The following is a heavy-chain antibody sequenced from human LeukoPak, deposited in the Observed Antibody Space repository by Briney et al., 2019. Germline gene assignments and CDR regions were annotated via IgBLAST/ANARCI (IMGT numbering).Heavy chain of an antibody. CDR1: GFMFIGYG. J-gene: IGHJ3*02. CDR3: ASDDALET. CDR2: IRFDGRYE. Sequence: GGSLRLSCEASGFMFIGYGMHWVRQTPGGGLEWVAFIRFDGRYEYYTHSVNGRFTISRDNSRNTLYLQMRSLRSEDTAVYYCASDDALETWGQGTRVTASS. V-gene: IGHV3-30*02.